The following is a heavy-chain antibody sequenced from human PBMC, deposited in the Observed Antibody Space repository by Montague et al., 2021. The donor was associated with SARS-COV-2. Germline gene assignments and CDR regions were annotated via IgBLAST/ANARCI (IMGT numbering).Heavy chain of an antibody. J-gene: IGHJ4*02. Sequence: SETLSLTCTVSGGSVSGTSYYWAWIRQPPGKGLEWIVNIHHSGTTFYNLSLKSRVTISVDTSKNEVSLKLNSVTAADTAVYYCARGSVFRYYDFLTGSRSYFDYWGQGTLVTVSS. D-gene: IGHD3-9*01. V-gene: IGHV4-39*01. CDR3: ARGSVFRYYDFLTGSRSYFDY. CDR2: IHHSGTT. CDR1: GGSVSGTSYY.